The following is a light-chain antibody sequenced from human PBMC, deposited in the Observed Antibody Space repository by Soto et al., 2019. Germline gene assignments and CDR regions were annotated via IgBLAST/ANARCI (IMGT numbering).Light chain of an antibody. V-gene: IGKV3-20*01. Sequence: EIVLTQSPGTLSLSPGERATLSCRSSQSVNSIYLAWYQQKPGQAPRLLNDGASSRATGIPRRCSGSWGGTVFTLTSSIQDPEYLAYYCCQHYSKWLTFGQGTKVDIK. CDR2: GAS. CDR1: QSVNSIY. J-gene: IGKJ1*01. CDR3: QHYSKWLT.